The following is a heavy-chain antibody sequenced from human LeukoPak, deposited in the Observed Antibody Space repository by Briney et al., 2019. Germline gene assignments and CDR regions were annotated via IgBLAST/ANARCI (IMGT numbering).Heavy chain of an antibody. J-gene: IGHJ4*02. D-gene: IGHD6-13*01. Sequence: GGSLRLSCAASGFAFSTYWMSWVRQAPGKGLEWVSAISGSGGSTYYADSVKGRFTISRDNSKNTLYLQMNSLRAEDTAVYYCAKDGAGTRADYWGQGTLVTVSS. CDR3: AKDGAGTRADY. CDR1: GFAFSTYW. CDR2: ISGSGGST. V-gene: IGHV3-23*01.